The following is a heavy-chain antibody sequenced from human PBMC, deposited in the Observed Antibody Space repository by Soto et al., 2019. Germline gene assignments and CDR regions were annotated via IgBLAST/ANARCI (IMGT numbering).Heavy chain of an antibody. V-gene: IGHV1-3*01. Sequence: ASVKVSCNAPGYTLTSYAMHWVRQAPGQRLEWMGWINAGNGNTKYSQKFQGRVTITRDTSASTAYMELSSLRSEDTAVYYCARSIVVVTALDYWGQGTPVTVSS. J-gene: IGHJ4*02. CDR2: INAGNGNT. CDR3: ARSIVVVTALDY. D-gene: IGHD2-21*02. CDR1: GYTLTSYA.